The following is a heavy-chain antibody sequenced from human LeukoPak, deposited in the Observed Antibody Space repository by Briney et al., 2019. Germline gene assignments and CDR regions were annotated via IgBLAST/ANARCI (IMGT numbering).Heavy chain of an antibody. CDR1: GGSISSGGYY. CDR2: VYYSGST. D-gene: IGHD3-3*02. CDR3: ARTIQAYSTQSISNWFDP. V-gene: IGHV4-39*07. J-gene: IGHJ5*02. Sequence: SETLSLTCNVSGGSISSGGYYWSWIRQHPGKGLEWIASVYYSGSTHYNPSLKSRVTMSVDTSHNQFSLRLTSVTAADSAVYYCARTIQAYSTQSISNWFDPWGQGTQVTVSS.